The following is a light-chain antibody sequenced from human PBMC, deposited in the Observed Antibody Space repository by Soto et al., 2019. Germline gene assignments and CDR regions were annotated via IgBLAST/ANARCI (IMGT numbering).Light chain of an antibody. V-gene: IGKV1-39*01. Sequence: DIQMTQSPSSLSASVGDRVTITCRASQSISNYLNWYQQKPGKAPKLLIYAASSMQSGVPSRYSGSGSETDVTLTISSLQPDESATYYCQHSFSPLWTFGQGTKVEV. J-gene: IGKJ1*01. CDR2: AAS. CDR3: QHSFSPLWT. CDR1: QSISNY.